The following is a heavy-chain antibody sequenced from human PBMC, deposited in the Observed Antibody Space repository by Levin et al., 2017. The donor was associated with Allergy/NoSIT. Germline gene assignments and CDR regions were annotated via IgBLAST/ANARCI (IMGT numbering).Heavy chain of an antibody. CDR1: GYTLTELS. V-gene: IGHV1-24*01. J-gene: IGHJ4*02. D-gene: IGHD2-15*01. Sequence: ASVKVSCKVSGYTLTELSMHWVRQAPGKGLEWMGGFDPEDGETIYAQKFQGRVTMTEDTSTDTAYMELSSLRSEDTAVYYCATGGYCSGGSCYWAAFDYWGQGTLVTVSS. CDR2: FDPEDGET. CDR3: ATGGYCSGGSCYWAAFDY.